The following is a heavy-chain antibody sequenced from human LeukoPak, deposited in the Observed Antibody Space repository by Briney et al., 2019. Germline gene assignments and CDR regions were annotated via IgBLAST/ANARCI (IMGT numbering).Heavy chain of an antibody. Sequence: PGGSLRLSCAASGFTFSSYWMSWVRQAPGKGLEWVANIKQDGSEKYYVDSVKGRFTISRDNAKNSLYLQMNSLRAEDTAVYYCAREISNYGYYYGMGVWGQGTTVTVSS. J-gene: IGHJ6*02. CDR3: AREISNYGYYYGMGV. CDR1: GFTFSSYW. D-gene: IGHD4-11*01. CDR2: IKQDGSEK. V-gene: IGHV3-7*01.